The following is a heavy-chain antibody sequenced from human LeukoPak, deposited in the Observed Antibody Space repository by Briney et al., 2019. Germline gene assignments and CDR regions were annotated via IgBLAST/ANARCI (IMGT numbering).Heavy chain of an antibody. CDR1: GGSISSYY. Sequence: SETLSLTCTVSGGSISSYYWSWIRQPAGKGLEWIGRIYTSGSTNYNPSLKSRVTMSVDTSKNQFSLRLSSVTAADTAVYYCAKNDFWSGLIDYWGQGTLVTVSS. CDR2: IYTSGST. J-gene: IGHJ4*02. V-gene: IGHV4-4*07. CDR3: AKNDFWSGLIDY. D-gene: IGHD3-3*01.